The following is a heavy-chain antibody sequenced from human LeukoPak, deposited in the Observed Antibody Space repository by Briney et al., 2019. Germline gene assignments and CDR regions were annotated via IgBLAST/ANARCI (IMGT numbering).Heavy chain of an antibody. V-gene: IGHV3-11*01. J-gene: IGHJ5*02. CDR2: ISSSGNTI. Sequence: GGSLRLSGAASAFTFSDYYMSWIRQAPGKELEWVSYISSSGNTIYYADSVKGRITTATDNTKNSLYLQMNSLRAEDTAVYYCTRYSYGYWGWFDPWGQGTLVTVSS. CDR1: AFTFSDYY. CDR3: TRYSYGYWGWFDP. D-gene: IGHD5-18*01.